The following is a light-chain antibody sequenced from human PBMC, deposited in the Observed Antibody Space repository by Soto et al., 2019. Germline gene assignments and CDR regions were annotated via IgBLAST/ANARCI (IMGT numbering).Light chain of an antibody. J-gene: IGLJ2*01. CDR2: DND. Sequence: QSVLTQPPSVSAAPGQRVTISCSGSSSNIGNNHVFWYQHLPGTAPKLLIYDNDKRPSGIPDRFSGSKSGTSATLGITGLQTGDEADYYCGTWDNSLSVFGGGTKVTVL. CDR1: SSNIGNNH. CDR3: GTWDNSLSV. V-gene: IGLV1-51*01.